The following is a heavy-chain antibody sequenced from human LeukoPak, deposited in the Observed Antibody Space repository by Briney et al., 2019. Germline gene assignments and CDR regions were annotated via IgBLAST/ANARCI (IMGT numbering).Heavy chain of an antibody. CDR3: ARDRIQLWLSWYFDL. V-gene: IGHV3-7*01. Sequence: GGSLRLSCAASGFTFSSYWMSWVRQAPGKGLEWVANIKQDGSEKYYVDSLKGRFTISRDNAKNSLYLQMNSLRAEDTAVYYCARDRIQLWLSWYFDLWGRGTLVTVSS. CDR2: IKQDGSEK. D-gene: IGHD5-18*01. CDR1: GFTFSSYW. J-gene: IGHJ2*01.